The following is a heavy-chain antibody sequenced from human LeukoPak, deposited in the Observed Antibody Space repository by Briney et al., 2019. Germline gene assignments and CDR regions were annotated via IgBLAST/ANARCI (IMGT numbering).Heavy chain of an antibody. CDR3: ARGRAVTTYYYYGMDV. V-gene: IGHV3-21*01. CDR1: GFTFSSYS. D-gene: IGHD4-17*01. Sequence: GGPLRLSCAASGFTFSSYSMNWVRQAPGKGLEWVSSISSSSSYICYADSVKGRFTISRDNAKNSLYLQMNSLRAEDTAVYYCARGRAVTTYYYYGMDVWGKGTTVTVSS. J-gene: IGHJ6*04. CDR2: ISSSSSYI.